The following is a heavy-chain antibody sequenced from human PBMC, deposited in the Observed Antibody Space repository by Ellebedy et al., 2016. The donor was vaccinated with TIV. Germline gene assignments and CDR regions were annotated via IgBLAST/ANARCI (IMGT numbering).Heavy chain of an antibody. D-gene: IGHD5-18*01. CDR3: AKDPNPGDGYWVFDN. Sequence: GESLKISCAASGFTFSDVRMNWVRQAPGKGLEWVSGIVGNGRNIYYADSVKGRFNISRDKSKRTVDLQMKSLRAEDTAVYFFAKDPNPGDGYWVFDNWGQGTLVSVSS. J-gene: IGHJ4*02. CDR2: IVGNGRNI. CDR1: GFTFSDVR. V-gene: IGHV3-21*04.